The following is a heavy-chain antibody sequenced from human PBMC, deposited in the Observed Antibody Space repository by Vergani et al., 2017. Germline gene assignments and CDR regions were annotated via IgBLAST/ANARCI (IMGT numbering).Heavy chain of an antibody. V-gene: IGHV4-34*01. Sequence: QVQLQQWGAGLLKPSETLSLTCAVYGGSFSGYYWSWIRQPPGKGLERIGEINHSGSTNYNPSLKSRVTISVDTSKNQFSLKLSSVTAADTAVYYCARGRRARHFDLWGRGTLVTVSS. D-gene: IGHD6-25*01. CDR3: ARGRRARHFDL. CDR1: GGSFSGYY. J-gene: IGHJ2*01. CDR2: INHSGST.